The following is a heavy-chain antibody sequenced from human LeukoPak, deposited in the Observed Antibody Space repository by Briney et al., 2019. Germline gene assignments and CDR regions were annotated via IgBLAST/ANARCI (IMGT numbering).Heavy chain of an antibody. CDR3: ARGLLLRALNWFDP. CDR2: IYYSGST. D-gene: IGHD3-10*01. CDR1: GGSISSSSYY. V-gene: IGHV4-39*07. Sequence: PSETLSLTCTVSGGSISSSSYYWGWIRQPPGKGLEWIGSIYYSGSTYYNPSLKSRVTISVDTSKNQFSLKLSSVTAADTAVYYCARGLLLRALNWFDPWGQGALVTVSS. J-gene: IGHJ5*02.